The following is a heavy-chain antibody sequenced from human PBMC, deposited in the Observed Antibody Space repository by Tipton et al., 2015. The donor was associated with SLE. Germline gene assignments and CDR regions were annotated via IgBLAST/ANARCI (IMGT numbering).Heavy chain of an antibody. CDR3: ARGSGGGAFDI. CDR1: GGSISSYY. V-gene: IGHV4-59*01. CDR2: IDYSGST. J-gene: IGHJ3*02. Sequence: TLSLTCTVSGGSISSYYWSWIRQPPGKGLEWIGYIDYSGSTNYNPSLKSRVTISVDTSKNQFSLKLSSVTAADTAVYYCARGSGGGAFDIWGQGTMVTVSS. D-gene: IGHD5-12*01.